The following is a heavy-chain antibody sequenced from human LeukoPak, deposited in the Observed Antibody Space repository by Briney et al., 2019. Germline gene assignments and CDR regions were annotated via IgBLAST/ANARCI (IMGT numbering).Heavy chain of an antibody. CDR2: IYPGDSDT. CDR1: GSSFTSYW. V-gene: IGHV5-51*01. J-gene: IGHJ4*02. CDR3: ARYDSSGPLDY. Sequence: PGESLKISCQGSGSSFTSYWIGWARQLPGKGRGGMGLIYPGDSDTRYSPSFQGQVTISADKSISTAYLQWSSLKASDTAMYYCARYDSSGPLDYWGQGTLVTVSS. D-gene: IGHD3-22*01.